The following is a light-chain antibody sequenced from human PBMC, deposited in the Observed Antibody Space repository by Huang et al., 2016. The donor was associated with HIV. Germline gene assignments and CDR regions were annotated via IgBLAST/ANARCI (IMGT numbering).Light chain of an antibody. Sequence: DIVMTQSPDSLAVSLGERATINCKSSQSVLSSSKNKNYLAWYQQKPGQPPKLLFYWASTRESGVPDRFSGSGSGTDFTLTSTSLQAEDVAVYYCQQYYSIPYTFGQGTKLEIK. CDR1: QSVLSSSKNKNY. CDR2: WAS. CDR3: QQYYSIPYT. V-gene: IGKV4-1*01. J-gene: IGKJ2*01.